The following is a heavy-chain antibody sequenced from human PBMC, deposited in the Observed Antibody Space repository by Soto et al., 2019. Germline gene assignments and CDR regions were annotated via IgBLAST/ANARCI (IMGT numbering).Heavy chain of an antibody. J-gene: IGHJ4*02. D-gene: IGHD3-3*01. V-gene: IGHV4-39*01. CDR3: ASIPYDFWSGYYSWSYYFDY. Sequence: PSETLSLTCTISGGSISISSYYWGCIRQPPGKGLEWIGSIYYSGSTYYNPSLKSRVTISVDTSKNQFSPKLSSVTAADTAVYYCASIPYDFWSGYYSWSYYFDYWGQGTLVTVSS. CDR2: IYYSGST. CDR1: GGSISISSYY.